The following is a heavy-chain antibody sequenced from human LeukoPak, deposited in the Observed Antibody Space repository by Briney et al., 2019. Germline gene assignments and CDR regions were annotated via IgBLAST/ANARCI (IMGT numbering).Heavy chain of an antibody. D-gene: IGHD1-26*01. V-gene: IGHV4-34*01. Sequence: SETLSLTCAVYGGSFSGYYWSWIRQPPGKGREWIGEIDHSGSTDYNPSHKRRVTISVDTSKNQFSLKLSSVTAAYTAVYYCARARRGSYYPLDYWGQGTLVTVSS. CDR3: ARARRGSYYPLDY. CDR1: GGSFSGYY. CDR2: IDHSGST. J-gene: IGHJ4*02.